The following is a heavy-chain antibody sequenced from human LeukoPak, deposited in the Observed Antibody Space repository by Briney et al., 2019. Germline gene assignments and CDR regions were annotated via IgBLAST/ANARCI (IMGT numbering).Heavy chain of an antibody. CDR2: IYTSGST. V-gene: IGHV4-61*02. Sequence: SETLSLTCTVSGGSISSGSYYWSWIRQPAGKGLEWIGRIYTSGSTNYNPSLKSRVTISVDTSKNQFSLKLSSVTAADTAVYYCARLRITMIVVDYWGQGTLVTVSS. CDR3: ARLRITMIVVDY. D-gene: IGHD3-22*01. J-gene: IGHJ4*02. CDR1: GGSISSGSYY.